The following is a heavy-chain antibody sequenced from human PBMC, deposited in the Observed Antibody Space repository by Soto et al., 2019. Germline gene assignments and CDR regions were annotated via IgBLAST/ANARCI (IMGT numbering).Heavy chain of an antibody. CDR1: GFTFSSYS. D-gene: IGHD3-3*01. J-gene: IGHJ6*02. CDR2: ISSSSSYI. CDR3: ARDVLEWLPNSYYGMDV. V-gene: IGHV3-21*01. Sequence: GGSLRLSCAASGFTFSSYSMNWVRQAPGKGLEWVSSISSSSSYIYYADSVKGRFTISRDNAKNSLYLQMNSLRAEDTAVYYCARDVLEWLPNSYYGMDVWGQGTTVTVSS.